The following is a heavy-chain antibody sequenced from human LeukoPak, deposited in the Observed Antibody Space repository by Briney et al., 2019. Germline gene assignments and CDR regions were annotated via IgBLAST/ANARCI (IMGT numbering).Heavy chain of an antibody. D-gene: IGHD2-2*01. CDR2: ISGSGSSI. V-gene: IGHV3-48*04. Sequence: GGSLRLSCAASGFPFSTYSMNWVRQAPGKGLEWVSYISGSGSSIYYADSVKGRFTISRDNAKNSLYLQMNSLRGEDTAVYYCARDMGYCSSSNCYTYYLDYWGQGTLVTVSS. J-gene: IGHJ4*02. CDR3: ARDMGYCSSSNCYTYYLDY. CDR1: GFPFSTYS.